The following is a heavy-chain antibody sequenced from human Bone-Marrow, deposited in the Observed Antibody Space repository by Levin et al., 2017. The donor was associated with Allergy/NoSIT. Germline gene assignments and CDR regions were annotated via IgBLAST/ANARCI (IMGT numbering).Heavy chain of an antibody. CDR3: AREKGGTRGWYTVDY. CDR1: GFTFSDYA. CDR2: ITASGHKT. V-gene: IGHV3-23*01. J-gene: IGHJ4*02. D-gene: IGHD6-19*01. Sequence: GESLKISCAASGFTFSDYAITWVRQAPGKGLAWVSAITASGHKTYYSNSAEGRFSVSRDNAGNTVYLQMNSLTGDDTAVYYCAREKGGTRGWYTVDYWGQGALVIVSP.